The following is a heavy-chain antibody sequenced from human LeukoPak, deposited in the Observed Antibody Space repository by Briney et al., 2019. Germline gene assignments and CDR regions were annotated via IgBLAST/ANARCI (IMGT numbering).Heavy chain of an antibody. CDR1: GFTFSSYG. CDR3: AKDMTQFWSGPDY. D-gene: IGHD3-3*01. CDR2: ISYDGSNK. J-gene: IGHJ4*02. V-gene: IGHV3-30*18. Sequence: GRSLRLSCIASGFTFSSYGMHWVRQAPGKGLEWVTVISYDGSNKYFADSVKGRFTISRDNSKNTLFLQMNSLRAEDTAVYYCAKDMTQFWSGPDYWGQGTLVTVSS.